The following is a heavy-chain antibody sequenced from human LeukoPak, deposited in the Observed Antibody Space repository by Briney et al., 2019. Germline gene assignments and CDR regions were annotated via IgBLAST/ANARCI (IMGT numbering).Heavy chain of an antibody. V-gene: IGHV5-51*01. Sequence: GESLKISCKGSGYSFTNYWIGWVRQMSGKGLEWMGIIYPGDSDTRYSPSFQGQVTISIDKSISTAYLQWSSLKASDTAMYYCARRLELRPYYYGMDVWGQGTTVTVSS. CDR2: IYPGDSDT. J-gene: IGHJ6*02. CDR3: ARRLELRPYYYGMDV. D-gene: IGHD1-7*01. CDR1: GYSFTNYW.